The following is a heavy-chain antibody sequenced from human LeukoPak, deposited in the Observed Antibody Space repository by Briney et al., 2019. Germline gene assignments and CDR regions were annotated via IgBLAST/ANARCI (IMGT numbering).Heavy chain of an antibody. CDR3: ARSPHILTGENFDF. CDR1: GYTFTGYY. V-gene: IGHV1-2*02. D-gene: IGHD3-9*01. J-gene: IGHJ4*02. CDR2: INPNSGGT. Sequence: ASAKVSCKASGYTFTGYYMHWVRQAPGQGLEWVGWINPNSGGTNYAQKFYARVTMTRDTSISTAYMELSRLRSDDTAVFYCARSPHILTGENFDFWGQGTLVTVSS.